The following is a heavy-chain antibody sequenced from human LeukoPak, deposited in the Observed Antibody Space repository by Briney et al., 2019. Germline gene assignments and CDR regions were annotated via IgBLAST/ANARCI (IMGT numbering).Heavy chain of an antibody. CDR2: INLHGSVK. D-gene: IGHD7-27*01. V-gene: IGHV3-7*01. CDR1: GFTLSDYW. J-gene: IGHJ4*02. Sequence: GGYLRLSCAASGFTLSDYWMNWVRQAPGKGLEWVANINLHGSVKLHVDSVEGRFTISRDNAKNSLFLQMTSLKVEDTAVYYCAAWGFYNYWGQGTLVPVCS. CDR3: AAWGFYNY.